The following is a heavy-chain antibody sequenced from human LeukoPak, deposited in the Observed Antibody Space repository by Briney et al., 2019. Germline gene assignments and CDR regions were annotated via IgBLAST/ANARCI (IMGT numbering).Heavy chain of an antibody. V-gene: IGHV3-15*01. D-gene: IGHD3-22*01. CDR1: GFTFSNAW. Sequence: GGSLRLSCAASGFTFSNAWMSWVRQAPGKGLEWVGRIKSRTDGGTTDYAAPVKGRFTISRDDSKNTLYLQMNSLKTEDTAVYYCTTGDYYDSSGYGWGQGTLVTVSS. J-gene: IGHJ4*02. CDR3: TTGDYYDSSGYG. CDR2: IKSRTDGGTT.